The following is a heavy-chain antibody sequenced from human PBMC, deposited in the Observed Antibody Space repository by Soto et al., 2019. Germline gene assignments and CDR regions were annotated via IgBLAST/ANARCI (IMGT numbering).Heavy chain of an antibody. J-gene: IGHJ5*02. CDR2: INHSGST. V-gene: IGHV4-34*01. CDR1: GGSFSGYY. D-gene: IGHD3-10*01. CDR3: ARGLVRWLPYNWFDP. Sequence: SETLSLTXAVYGGSFSGYYWSWIRQPPGKGLEWIGEINHSGSTNYNPSLKSRVTISVDTSKNQFSLKLSSVTAADTAVYYCARGLVRWLPYNWFDPWGQGTLVTVS.